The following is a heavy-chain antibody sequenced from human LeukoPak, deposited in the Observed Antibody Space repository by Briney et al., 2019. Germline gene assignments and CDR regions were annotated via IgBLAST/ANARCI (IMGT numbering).Heavy chain of an antibody. CDR3: ARDTLGEGEDANYAVYYFDY. Sequence: GGSLRLSCAASGFTFSSYGMHWVRQAPGKGLEWVAVISYDGSNKYYADSVKGRFTISRDNSKNTLYLQMNSLRADDTAFYYCARDTLGEGEDANYAVYYFDYWGQGTVVTVSS. D-gene: IGHD4/OR15-4a*01. CDR1: GFTFSSYG. V-gene: IGHV3-30*03. J-gene: IGHJ4*02. CDR2: ISYDGSNK.